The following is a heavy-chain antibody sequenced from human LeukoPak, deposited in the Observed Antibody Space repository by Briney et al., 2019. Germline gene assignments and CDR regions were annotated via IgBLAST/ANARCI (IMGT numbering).Heavy chain of an antibody. Sequence: GGSLRLSCAASGFTFSSYWMSWVRQAPGKGLEWVANIKQDGSEKYYVDSVKGRFTISRDNAKNSLYLQMSCLRAEDTAVYYCAREWEYYYGSGSYYKVKYFDYWGQGTLVTVSS. J-gene: IGHJ4*02. CDR3: AREWEYYYGSGSYYKVKYFDY. D-gene: IGHD3-10*01. CDR1: GFTFSSYW. CDR2: IKQDGSEK. V-gene: IGHV3-7*01.